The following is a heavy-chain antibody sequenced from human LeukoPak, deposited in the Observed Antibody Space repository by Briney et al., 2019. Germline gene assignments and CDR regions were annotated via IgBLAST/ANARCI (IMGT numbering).Heavy chain of an antibody. CDR2: IIPIFGTA. Sequence: SVTVSCKASGGTFSSYAISWVRQAPGQGLEWMGGIIPIFGTANYAQKFQGRVTITADESTSTAYMELSSLRSEDTAVYYCARRPGADDAFDIWGQGTMVTVSS. CDR1: GGTFSSYA. V-gene: IGHV1-69*13. CDR3: ARRPGADDAFDI. J-gene: IGHJ3*02. D-gene: IGHD1-14*01.